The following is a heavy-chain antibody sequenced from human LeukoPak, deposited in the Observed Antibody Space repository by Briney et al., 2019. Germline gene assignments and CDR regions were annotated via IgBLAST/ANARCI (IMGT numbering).Heavy chain of an antibody. J-gene: IGHJ4*02. CDR2: ISSSSSYI. D-gene: IGHD3-10*01. CDR1: GFTFSSYS. V-gene: IGHV3-21*04. CDR3: AKSRKSLVLLWFGELGD. Sequence: PGGSLRLSCAASGFTFSSYSMNWVRQAPGKGLEWVSSISSSSSYIYYADSVKGRFTISRDNAKNSLYLQMNSLRAEDTALYYCAKSRKSLVLLWFGELGDWGQGTLVTVSS.